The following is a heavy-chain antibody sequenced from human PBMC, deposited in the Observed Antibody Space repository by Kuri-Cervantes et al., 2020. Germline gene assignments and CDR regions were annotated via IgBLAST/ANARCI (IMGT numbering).Heavy chain of an antibody. J-gene: IGHJ4*02. CDR3: AHLQGFGRYYDSSGYYSGFDY. V-gene: IGHV2-5*02. Sequence: SGPTLVKPTQTLTLTCTFSGFSLSTSGVGVGWIRQPPGKALEWLALIYWDDDKRYSPSLKSRLIITKDTSKNQVVLTMTNMDPVDTATYYCAHLQGFGRYYDSSGYYSGFDYWGQGTLVTVSS. D-gene: IGHD3-22*01. CDR2: IYWDDDK. CDR1: GFSLSTSGVG.